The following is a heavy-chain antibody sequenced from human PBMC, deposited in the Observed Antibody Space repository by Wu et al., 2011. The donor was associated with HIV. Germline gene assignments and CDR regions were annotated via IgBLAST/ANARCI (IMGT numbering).Heavy chain of an antibody. V-gene: IGHV5-51*01. CDR3: ARPQDYYYYGLDV. J-gene: IGHJ6*02. Sequence: GLEWLGMIYPSDSETRYSPSFQGQVTISADKSISTAYLQWRSLKASDTAIYFCARPQDYYYYGLDVWGQGTTVTVSS. CDR2: IYPSDSET.